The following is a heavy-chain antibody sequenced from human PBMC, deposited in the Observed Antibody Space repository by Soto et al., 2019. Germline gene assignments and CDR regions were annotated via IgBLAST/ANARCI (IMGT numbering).Heavy chain of an antibody. CDR1: GFTFGNYW. CDR3: ARDVSPGSSGYYLDACDI. J-gene: IGHJ3*02. V-gene: IGHV3-7*05. Sequence: EVQLVESGGVLVQPGGSLRLSCAASGFTFGNYWMTWFRQAPGKGLEWVANIKGDGSAKSYLDSVRGLFTVSRDNAENSLFLQMNILRAEDTALSYCARDVSPGSSGYYLDACDIWGEWTMVTVS. CDR2: IKGDGSAK. D-gene: IGHD6-25*01.